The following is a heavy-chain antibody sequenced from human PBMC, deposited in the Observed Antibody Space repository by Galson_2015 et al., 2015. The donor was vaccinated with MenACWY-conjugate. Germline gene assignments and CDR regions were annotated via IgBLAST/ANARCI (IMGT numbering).Heavy chain of an antibody. CDR2: IYPGDSDT. D-gene: IGHD5-12*01. V-gene: IGHV5-51*01. CDR1: GYSFTSYW. CDR3: ARRQWLRESDYYYGMDV. J-gene: IGHJ6*02. Sequence: QSGAEVKKPGESLKISCTGSGYSFTSYWIGWVRQMPGKGLEWMGIIYPGDSDTRYSPSFQGQVTISADKSISTAYLQWSSLKASDTAMYYCARRQWLRESDYYYGMDVWGQGTTVTVSS.